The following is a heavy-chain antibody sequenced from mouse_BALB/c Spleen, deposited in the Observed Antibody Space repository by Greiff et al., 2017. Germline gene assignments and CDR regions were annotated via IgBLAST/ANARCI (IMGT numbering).Heavy chain of an antibody. V-gene: IGHV1S137*01. J-gene: IGHJ3*01. CDR1: GYTFTDYA. CDR3: ARYGYGNYPAWCAY. D-gene: IGHD2-1*01. Sequence: VQLQQSGAELVRPGVSVKISCKGSGYTFTDYAMHWVKQSHAKSLEWIGVISTYYGDASYNQKFKGKATMTVDKSSSTAYMELARLTSEDSAIYYCARYGYGNYPAWCAYWGQGTLVTVSA. CDR2: ISTYYGDA.